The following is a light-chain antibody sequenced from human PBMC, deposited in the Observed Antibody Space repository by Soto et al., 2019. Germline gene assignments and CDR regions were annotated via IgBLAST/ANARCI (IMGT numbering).Light chain of an antibody. CDR2: DVS. Sequence: EIVLTQSPGTLSLSPGERATLSCRSSQSVSSSYLAWYQHKPGQAPRLLIYDVSSRATGIPDRFSGSGSGTYFTLTISRLEPEDFAVYYCQQYGRSPTFGQGTKVEIK. CDR1: QSVSSSY. J-gene: IGKJ1*01. V-gene: IGKV3-20*01. CDR3: QQYGRSPT.